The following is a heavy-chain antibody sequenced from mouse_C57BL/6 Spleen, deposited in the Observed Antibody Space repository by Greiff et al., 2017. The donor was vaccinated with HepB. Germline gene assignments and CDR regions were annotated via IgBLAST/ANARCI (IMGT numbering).Heavy chain of an antibody. CDR2: IWGGGST. J-gene: IGHJ3*01. Sequence: QVQLKESGPGLVAPSQSLSITCTVSGFSLTSYGVDWVRQPPGKGLEWLGVIWGGGSTNYNSALMSRLSISKDNSKIQVFLRMNSLQTDDTSICYCAGTLYLGFAYWGQGTLVTVSA. V-gene: IGHV2-9*01. D-gene: IGHD2-12*01. CDR1: GFSLTSYG. CDR3: AGTLYLGFAY.